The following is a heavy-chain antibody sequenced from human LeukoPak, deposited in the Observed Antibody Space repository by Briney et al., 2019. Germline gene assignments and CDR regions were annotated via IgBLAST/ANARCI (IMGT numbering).Heavy chain of an antibody. V-gene: IGHV4-34*01. CDR3: ARIRGCSSTSCSPRGAFDI. Sequence: SETLSLTCAVYGGSFSGYYWSWIRQPPGKGLEWIGEINHSGSTNYNPSLKSRVTISVDTSKNQFSLKLSSVTAADTAVCYCARIRGCSSTSCSPRGAFDIWGQGTMVTVSS. J-gene: IGHJ3*02. CDR2: INHSGST. D-gene: IGHD2-2*01. CDR1: GGSFSGYY.